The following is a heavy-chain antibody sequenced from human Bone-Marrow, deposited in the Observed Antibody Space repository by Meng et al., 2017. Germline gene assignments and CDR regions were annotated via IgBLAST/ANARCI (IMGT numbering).Heavy chain of an antibody. D-gene: IGHD6-13*01. CDR1: GFTFSSYS. Sequence: GESLKISCAASGFTFSSYSMNWVRQALGKGLEWVSSISSSSSYIYYADSVKGRFTISRDNAKNSLYLQMNSLRAEDTAVYYCARAFATAAGYYYYGMDVWGQGTTVTVSS. J-gene: IGHJ6*02. CDR2: ISSSSSYI. CDR3: ARAFATAAGYYYYGMDV. V-gene: IGHV3-21*01.